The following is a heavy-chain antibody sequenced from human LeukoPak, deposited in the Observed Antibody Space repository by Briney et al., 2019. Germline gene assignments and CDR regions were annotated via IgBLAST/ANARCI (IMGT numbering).Heavy chain of an antibody. CDR1: GFTFDDYA. CDR2: ISWNSGSI. D-gene: IGHD3-22*01. CDR3: TREYISGPRQTDAFDI. Sequence: GGSLRLSCAASGFTFDDYAMHWVRQAPGKGLEWVSGISWNSGSIGYADSVKGRFTISRDNAKDTLYLQMNGLRTEDTAVYYCTREYISGPRQTDAFDIWGRGTMVTVSS. J-gene: IGHJ3*02. V-gene: IGHV3-9*01.